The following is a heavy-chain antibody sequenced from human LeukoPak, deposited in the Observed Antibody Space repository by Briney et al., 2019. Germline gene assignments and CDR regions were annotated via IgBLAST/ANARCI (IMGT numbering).Heavy chain of an antibody. CDR2: ISAYNGNT. D-gene: IGHD1-14*01. V-gene: IGHV1-18*01. J-gene: IGHJ6*02. CDR1: GGTFSSYA. Sequence: ASVNVSCKASGGTFSSYAISWVRQAPGQGLEWMGWISAYNGNTNYAQKLQGGVTMTTDTSTSTAYMELRSLRSDDTAVYYCARDDTDVHNVGYYYYYGMDVWGQGTTVTVSS. CDR3: ARDDTDVHNVGYYYYYGMDV.